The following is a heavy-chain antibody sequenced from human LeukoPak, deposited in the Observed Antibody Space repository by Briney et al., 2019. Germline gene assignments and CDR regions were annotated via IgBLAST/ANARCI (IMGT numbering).Heavy chain of an antibody. D-gene: IGHD1-26*01. CDR2: ISYDGSNK. Sequence: GWSLRLSCAVSGFTFSSYGMHWVRQAPGKGLEWVAGISYDGSNKYYADSVKGRFPISRDKSKNTLYLQMNSLRAEDTAVYYCAKDLLGGGSGSYYEGGELGMDVWGQGTTVTVSS. J-gene: IGHJ6*02. V-gene: IGHV3-30*18. CDR1: GFTFSSYG. CDR3: AKDLLGGGSGSYYEGGELGMDV.